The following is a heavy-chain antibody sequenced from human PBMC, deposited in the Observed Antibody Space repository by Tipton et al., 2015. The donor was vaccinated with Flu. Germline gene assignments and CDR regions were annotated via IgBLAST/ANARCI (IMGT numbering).Heavy chain of an antibody. D-gene: IGHD1-1*01. Sequence: GLVKPSETLSLTCSVSGGSVNTYYWSWIRESPEKGLEWTGYIYNGGTTMYNPSLKSRVSISIDTSKNQFSLRLTSVTAADTAVYYCARGGGTANDYWGQGTLVTVSS. J-gene: IGHJ4*02. V-gene: IGHV4-59*02. CDR2: IYNGGTT. CDR1: GGSVNTYY. CDR3: ARGGGTANDY.